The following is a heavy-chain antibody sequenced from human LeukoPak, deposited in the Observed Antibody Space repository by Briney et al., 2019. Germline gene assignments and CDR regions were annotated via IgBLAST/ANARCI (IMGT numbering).Heavy chain of an antibody. CDR2: INSDGRST. CDR1: GFPLSGYW. D-gene: IGHD3-16*01. CDR3: ARAMITSTTSPEH. V-gene: IGHV3-74*03. J-gene: IGHJ1*01. Sequence: SGGSLRLSCAASGFPLSGYWMHWVRPGPGKGLVWVSRINSDGRSTAYADSVKGRFTISRDNAKNTLYLQMDSLRAEDTAVYYCARAMITSTTSPEHWGQGTLVTVSS.